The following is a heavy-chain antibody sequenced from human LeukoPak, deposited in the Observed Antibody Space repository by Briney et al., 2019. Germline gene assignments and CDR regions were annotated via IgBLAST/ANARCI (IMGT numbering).Heavy chain of an antibody. Sequence: ASVKVSCKASGYTFTGYYMHWVRQAPGQGLEWMGWINPNSGGTNYAQKFQGRVTMTRDKSIRTAYMELSSLTSDDTAVYYCARNIWFGESADAFDIGGQGTMVTVSS. V-gene: IGHV1-2*02. CDR1: GYTFTGYY. J-gene: IGHJ3*02. CDR2: INPNSGGT. CDR3: ARNIWFGESADAFDI. D-gene: IGHD3-10*01.